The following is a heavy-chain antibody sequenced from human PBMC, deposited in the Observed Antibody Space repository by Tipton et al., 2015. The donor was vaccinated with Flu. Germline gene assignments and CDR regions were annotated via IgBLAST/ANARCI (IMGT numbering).Heavy chain of an antibody. V-gene: IGHV4-38-2*02. D-gene: IGHD1-26*01. J-gene: IGHJ5*02. Sequence: LRLSCTVSGYSISSGYYWGWIRQPPGKGLEWIGSIYHSGSTYYNPSLKSRVTISVGTSKNQFSLKLSSVTAADTAVYYCARVLQWELRRGWFDPWGQGTLVTVSS. CDR2: IYHSGST. CDR1: GYSISSGYY. CDR3: ARVLQWELRRGWFDP.